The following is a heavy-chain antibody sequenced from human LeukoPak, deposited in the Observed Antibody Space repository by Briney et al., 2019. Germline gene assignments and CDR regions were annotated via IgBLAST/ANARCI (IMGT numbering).Heavy chain of an antibody. V-gene: IGHV4-59*01. Sequence: PSETLSLTCTVSGGSISSYCWSWIRQPPGKGLEWIGYIYYSGSTNYNPSLKSRVTISVDTSKNQFSLKLSSVTAADTAVYYCARQYYGSGSYSLDYWGQGTLVTVSS. J-gene: IGHJ4*02. D-gene: IGHD3-10*01. CDR3: ARQYYGSGSYSLDY. CDR1: GGSISSYC. CDR2: IYYSGST.